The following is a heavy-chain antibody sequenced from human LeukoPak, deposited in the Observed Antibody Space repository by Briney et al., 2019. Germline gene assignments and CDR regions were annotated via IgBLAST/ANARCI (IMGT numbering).Heavy chain of an antibody. CDR1: GGSISGYY. D-gene: IGHD3-3*01. CDR3: ARGPNYDFWSGYLHYFDY. V-gene: IGHV4-34*01. Sequence: KPSETLSLTRAVYGGSISGYYWSWIRQPPGKRREWIGEINQSGSTNSNPSLNSRVTISVDTSKNPFSLKLSSVTAADTAVYYCARGPNYDFWSGYLHYFDYWGQGTLVTVSS. J-gene: IGHJ4*02. CDR2: INQSGST.